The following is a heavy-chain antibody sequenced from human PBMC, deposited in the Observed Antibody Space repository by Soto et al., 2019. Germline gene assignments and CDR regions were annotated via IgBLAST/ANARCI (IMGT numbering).Heavy chain of an antibody. D-gene: IGHD2-21*01. V-gene: IGHV4-31*03. J-gene: IGHJ6*02. CDR2: IYYSGTT. CDR3: AASCVACGGFNYYGMDV. Sequence: QVQLQESGPGLVKPSQTLSLTCTVSGGSISSGGYYWYWIRQHPGKGLEWIGYIYYSGTTYYNPSLKVRVTISVDTSKNQCSLKLSSVTAADTAVYYCAASCVACGGFNYYGMDVWGQGTTVTVSS. CDR1: GGSISSGGYY.